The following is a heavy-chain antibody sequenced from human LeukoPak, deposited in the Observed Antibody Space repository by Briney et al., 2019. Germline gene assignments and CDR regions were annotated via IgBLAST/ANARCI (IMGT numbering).Heavy chain of an antibody. CDR2: ISSSSSYI. V-gene: IGHV3-21*01. CDR1: GFTFSSYS. J-gene: IGHJ6*02. Sequence: PGGSLRLSCAASGFTFSSYSMNWVRQAPGKGLEWVSSISSSSSYIYYADSVKGRFTISRDNAKNSLYLQMDSLRAEDTAVYYCARDLVVVVPAATDSPYGYYYYYGMDVWGQGTTVTVSS. D-gene: IGHD2-2*01. CDR3: ARDLVVVVPAATDSPYGYYYYYGMDV.